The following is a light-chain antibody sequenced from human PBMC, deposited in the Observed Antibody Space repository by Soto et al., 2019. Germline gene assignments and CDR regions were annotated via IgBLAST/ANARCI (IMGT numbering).Light chain of an antibody. CDR2: GAS. CDR3: QQYGSSGIT. J-gene: IGKJ5*01. V-gene: IGKV3-20*01. CDR1: QNVDTNY. Sequence: VLTQSPATLPLSQGESATLSCRASQNVDTNYLAWYQQKPGQAPRIIIFGASSRATGIPDRFSGSGSGTDFTLTISRLEPEDFAVYYCQQYGSSGITFGQGTRLEIK.